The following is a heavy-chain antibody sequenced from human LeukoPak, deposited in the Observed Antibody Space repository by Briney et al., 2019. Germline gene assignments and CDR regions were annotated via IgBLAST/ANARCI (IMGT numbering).Heavy chain of an antibody. J-gene: IGHJ4*02. D-gene: IGHD1-26*01. Sequence: SETLSLTCTVSGGSISSYYWTWIRQPAGKGLEWIGRIYPSGSTNYNPSLRSRVTMSVDTSKNQFSLKLSSVTAADTAVYYCARENSGSYREFDYWGQGTLVTVSS. CDR3: ARENSGSYREFDY. V-gene: IGHV4-4*07. CDR1: GGSISSYY. CDR2: IYPSGST.